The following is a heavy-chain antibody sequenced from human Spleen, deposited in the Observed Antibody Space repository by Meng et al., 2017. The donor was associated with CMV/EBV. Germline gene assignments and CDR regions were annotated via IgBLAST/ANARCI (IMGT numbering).Heavy chain of an antibody. Sequence: ASVKVSCKASGYTFTSYGISWVRQAPGQGLEWMGIINPSGDGTSFAQKFQGRVTMTRDTSTSTVYMELSSLRSEDTAVYYCARYYDFWSGPNAMDVWGQGTTVTVSS. V-gene: IGHV1-46*01. CDR2: INPSGDGT. J-gene: IGHJ6*02. CDR1: GYTFTSYG. D-gene: IGHD3-3*01. CDR3: ARYYDFWSGPNAMDV.